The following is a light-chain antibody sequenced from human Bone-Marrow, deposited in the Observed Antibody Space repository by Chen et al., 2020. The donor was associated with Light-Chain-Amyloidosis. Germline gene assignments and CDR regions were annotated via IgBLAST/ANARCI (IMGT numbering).Light chain of an antibody. J-gene: IGLJ3*02. V-gene: IGLV3-21*02. Sequence: SYVLTQPSSVSVAPGQTATIACGGNNIGSTSVHWYQPTPGQAPLLVVYDDSDRPSGIPERLSGSNSGNTATLTISRVEAGDEAYYYCQVWDRSSDRPVFGGGTKLTVL. CDR1: NIGSTS. CDR3: QVWDRSSDRPV. CDR2: DDS.